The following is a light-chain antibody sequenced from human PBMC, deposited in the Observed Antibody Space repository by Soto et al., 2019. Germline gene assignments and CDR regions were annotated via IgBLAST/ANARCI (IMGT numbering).Light chain of an antibody. CDR2: GAS. CDR3: QQRSNWPPIT. J-gene: IGKJ5*01. Sequence: EIVLTQSPGTLSLSPGERATLSCRASQSVSNNYLAWYQQRAGQAPRLLIYGASSRATGIPARFSGSGSGTDFTLTINSLEPEDFAVYYCQQRSNWPPITFGQGTRLEIK. CDR1: QSVSNNY. V-gene: IGKV3D-20*02.